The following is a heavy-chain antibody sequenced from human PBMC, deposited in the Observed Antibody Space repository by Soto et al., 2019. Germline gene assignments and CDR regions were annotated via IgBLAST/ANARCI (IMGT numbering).Heavy chain of an antibody. V-gene: IGHV3-30*18. CDR3: AKGRYDFWSGYPDY. J-gene: IGHJ4*02. Sequence: GGSLRLSCAASGFTFSSYGMRWVRQAPGKGLEWVAVISYDGSNKYYADSVKGRFTISRDNSKNTLYLQMNSLRAEDTAVYYCAKGRYDFWSGYPDYWGQGTLVTVSS. CDR1: GFTFSSYG. D-gene: IGHD3-3*01. CDR2: ISYDGSNK.